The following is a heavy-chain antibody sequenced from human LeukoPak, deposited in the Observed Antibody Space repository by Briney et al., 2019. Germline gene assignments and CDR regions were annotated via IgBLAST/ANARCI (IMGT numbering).Heavy chain of an antibody. CDR1: GYTFTYRY. D-gene: IGHD4-23*01. CDR2: INPNGGRT. V-gene: IGHV1-46*01. Sequence: ASVKVSCKASGYTFTYRYLHWVRQAPGQGLEWLGLINPNGGRTSYAQNFQGRVTMTRDTSTTTVYLELSSLRSEDTAVYYCARDMSTRVTPISYAIDVWGQGTMVTVSS. J-gene: IGHJ3*01. CDR3: ARDMSTRVTPISYAIDV.